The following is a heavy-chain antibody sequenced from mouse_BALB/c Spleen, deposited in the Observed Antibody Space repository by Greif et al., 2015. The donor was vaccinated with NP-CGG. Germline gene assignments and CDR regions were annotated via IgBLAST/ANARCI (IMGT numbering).Heavy chain of an antibody. CDR3: ATLSDYWYLDV. CDR2: IWAGGST. Sequence: VQLVESGPGLVAPSQSLSITCTVSGFSLTSYGVHWVRQPPGKGLEWLGVIWAGGSTNYNSALMSRLSISKDNSKSQVFLKMNSLQTDDTAMYYCATLSDYWYLDVWGAGTTVTVSS. J-gene: IGHJ1*01. V-gene: IGHV2-9*02. CDR1: GFSLTSYG.